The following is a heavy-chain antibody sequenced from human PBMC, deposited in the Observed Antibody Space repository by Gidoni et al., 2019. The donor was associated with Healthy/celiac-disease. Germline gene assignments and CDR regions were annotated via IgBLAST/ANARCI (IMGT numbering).Heavy chain of an antibody. CDR1: GFTFSNAW. CDR3: TTDLRYCGGDCTIDY. Sequence: EVQLVESGGGLVKPGGSLRLSCAASGFTFSNAWMSWVRQAPGKGLEWVGRIKSKTDGGTTDYAAPVKGRFTISRDDSKNTLYLQMNSLKTEDTAVYYCTTDLRYCGGDCTIDYWGQGTLVTVSS. V-gene: IGHV3-15*01. J-gene: IGHJ4*02. D-gene: IGHD2-21*02. CDR2: IKSKTDGGTT.